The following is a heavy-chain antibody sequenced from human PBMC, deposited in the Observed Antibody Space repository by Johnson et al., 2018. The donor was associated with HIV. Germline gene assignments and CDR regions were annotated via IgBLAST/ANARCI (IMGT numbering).Heavy chain of an antibody. V-gene: IGHV3-66*02. CDR3: ARLPSGYNRDAFNI. J-gene: IGHJ3*02. Sequence: VQLVESGGGVVQPGGSLRLSCAASGFTFGDYAMRWFRQAPGKGLEWVSVIYSGRSTYYADSVKGRFTISRDNSKNTLYLQMNSLRAEDTAIYYCARLPSGYNRDAFNIWGQGTMVTVSS. CDR2: IYSGRST. CDR1: GFTFGDYA. D-gene: IGHD5-18*01.